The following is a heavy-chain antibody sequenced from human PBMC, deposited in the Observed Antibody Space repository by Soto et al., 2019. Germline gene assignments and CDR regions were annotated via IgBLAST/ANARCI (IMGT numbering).Heavy chain of an antibody. J-gene: IGHJ5*02. CDR3: VGLQSMRLSGLDP. Sequence: QVQLQESGPGLVKPSQTLSLTCTVSGGSISSGDYYWSWIRQPPGKGLEWIGYIYYSGSTYYNPSLKSRVTISVDTSKNQFSLKLSSVTAADTAVYYCVGLQSMRLSGLDPWGQGTLVTVSS. V-gene: IGHV4-30-4*01. CDR2: IYYSGST. CDR1: GGSISSGDYY. D-gene: IGHD3-16*02.